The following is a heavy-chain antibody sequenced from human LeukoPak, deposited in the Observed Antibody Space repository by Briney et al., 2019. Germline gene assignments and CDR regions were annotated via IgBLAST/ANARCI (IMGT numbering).Heavy chain of an antibody. CDR1: GFTFTSYW. V-gene: IGHV3-7*01. D-gene: IGHD3-22*01. CDR2: IKQDGSEK. CDR3: ARAHITYDSSGYYYVDWFDP. J-gene: IGHJ5*02. Sequence: GGXLRLSCAASGFTFTSYWMSWVRQAPGKGLEWVANIKQDGSEKYYVDSVKGRFTISRDNDKNSLYIQMNRLRAEDTAVYYCARAHITYDSSGYYYVDWFDPWGQGTLVTVSS.